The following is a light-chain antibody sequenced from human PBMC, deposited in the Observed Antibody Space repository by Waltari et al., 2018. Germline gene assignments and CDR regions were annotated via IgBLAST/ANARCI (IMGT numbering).Light chain of an antibody. CDR3: QQRSSWPLT. CDR1: QSVSSS. V-gene: IGKV3-11*01. Sequence: EIVLTQSPATLSLSSGDRATLSCRASQSVSSSLAWYQQRPGQAPRLRIDDASNRATGIPARFSGSGSGTDFTLNISSLEPEEFAVYYRQQRSSWPLTFGGGTKVEVK. CDR2: DAS. J-gene: IGKJ4*01.